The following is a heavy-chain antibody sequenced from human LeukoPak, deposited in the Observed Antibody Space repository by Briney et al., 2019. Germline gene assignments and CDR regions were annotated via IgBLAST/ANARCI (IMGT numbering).Heavy chain of an antibody. CDR3: AKRNSGNFPFDS. V-gene: IGHV3-23*01. CDR2: ISRTDDIT. Sequence: GGSLRLSCAASGFTFSAYAMTWVRQAPGKGLEWVSIISRTDDITYYADSVRGRFTISRDNSKNILYLQMNSLRAEDTAVYYCAKRNSGNFPFDSWGLGTLVTVFS. D-gene: IGHD1-7*01. CDR1: GFTFSAYA. J-gene: IGHJ4*02.